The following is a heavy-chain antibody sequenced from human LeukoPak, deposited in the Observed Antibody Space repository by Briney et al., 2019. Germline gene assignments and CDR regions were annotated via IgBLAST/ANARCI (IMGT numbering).Heavy chain of an antibody. CDR2: ISWNSGTI. D-gene: IGHD6-13*01. CDR3: AKDLSGDSSSWYYFDS. J-gene: IGHJ4*02. Sequence: PGGSLRLSCAASGFSIDDYAMHWVRQAPGKGLEWVSGISWNSGTIAYADSVKGRFTISRDNAKNSLYLQTNSLRAEDTALYYCAKDLSGDSSSWYYFDSWGQGTLVTVSS. V-gene: IGHV3-9*01. CDR1: GFSIDDYA.